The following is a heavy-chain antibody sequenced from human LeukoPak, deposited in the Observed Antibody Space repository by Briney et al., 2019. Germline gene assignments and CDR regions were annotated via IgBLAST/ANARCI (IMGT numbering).Heavy chain of an antibody. CDR1: GGSISSHY. CDR2: IYTSGNT. V-gene: IGHV4-4*07. J-gene: IGHJ3*02. CDR3: AREGDDSSGPILDAFDI. Sequence: PSETLSLTRTVSGGSISSHYWRWIRQPAGKGLEWIGRIYTSGNTNYNPSLKSRVTMSVDTSKNQFSLKLSSVTAADTAVYYCAREGDDSSGPILDAFDIWGQGTMVTVSS. D-gene: IGHD3-22*01.